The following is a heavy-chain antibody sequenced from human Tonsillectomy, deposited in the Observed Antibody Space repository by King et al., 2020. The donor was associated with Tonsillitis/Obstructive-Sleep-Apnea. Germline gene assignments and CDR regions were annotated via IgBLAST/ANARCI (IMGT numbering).Heavy chain of an antibody. CDR2: IYPGDSDT. CDR3: ARGGAIVVVPAAIFSWFDP. D-gene: IGHD2-2*01. V-gene: IGHV5-51*01. J-gene: IGHJ5*02. CDR1: GYSFTSYW. Sequence: QLVQSGAEVKKPGESLKISCKGSGYSFTSYWIGWVRQMPGKGLEWMGIIYPGDSDTRYSPSFQGQVTISADKSISTAYLQWSSLKASDTAMYYCARGGAIVVVPAAIFSWFDPWGQGTLVTVSS.